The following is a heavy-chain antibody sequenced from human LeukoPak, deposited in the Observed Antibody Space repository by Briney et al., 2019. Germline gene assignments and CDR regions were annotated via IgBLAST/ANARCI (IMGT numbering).Heavy chain of an antibody. D-gene: IGHD3-22*01. V-gene: IGHV4-34*01. Sequence: SETLSLTCAVYGGSFSGYYWSWIRQPPGKGLEWIGEINHSGSTNYNPSLKSRVTISVDTSKNQFSLKLSSVTAADTAVYHCARGVRENYYDSSGYYSHFDYWGQGTLVTVSS. J-gene: IGHJ4*02. CDR1: GGSFSGYY. CDR2: INHSGST. CDR3: ARGVRENYYDSSGYYSHFDY.